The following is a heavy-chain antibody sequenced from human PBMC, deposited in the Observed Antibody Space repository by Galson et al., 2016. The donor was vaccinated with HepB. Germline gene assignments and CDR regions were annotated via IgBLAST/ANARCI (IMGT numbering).Heavy chain of an antibody. J-gene: IGHJ4*02. CDR2: ISSSSSYI. D-gene: IGHD3-9*01. CDR3: ARGGSLVLRYFDWLLTFPD. V-gene: IGHV3-21*01. Sequence: SLRLSCAAPGFTFSSYSMNWVRQAPGKGLEWVSSISSSSSYIYYADSVKGRFTISRDNAKNSLYLQMNSLRAEDTVVYYCARGGSLVLRYFDWLLTFPDWGQGTLVTVSS. CDR1: GFTFSSYS.